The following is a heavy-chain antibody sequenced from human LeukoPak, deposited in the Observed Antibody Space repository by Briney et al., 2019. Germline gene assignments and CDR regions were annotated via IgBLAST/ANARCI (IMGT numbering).Heavy chain of an antibody. Sequence: GGSLRLSCAASGFTFSSYSMTWVRQAPGKGLEWVSSISSSSSYIYYADPVKGRFTISRDNAKNSLYLQMNSLRAEDTAVYYCARDSPQITYYDFWSGYYQGRRYFDYWGQGTLVTVSS. V-gene: IGHV3-21*01. CDR2: ISSSSSYI. CDR1: GFTFSSYS. CDR3: ARDSPQITYYDFWSGYYQGRRYFDY. D-gene: IGHD3-3*01. J-gene: IGHJ4*02.